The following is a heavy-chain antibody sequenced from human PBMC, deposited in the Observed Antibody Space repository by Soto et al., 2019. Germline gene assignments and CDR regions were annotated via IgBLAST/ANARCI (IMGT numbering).Heavy chain of an antibody. CDR3: AGLGYDFRSGYLYYYFDY. V-gene: IGHV4-34*01. J-gene: IGHJ4*02. CDR1: GGSFSGYY. Sequence: QVQLQQWGAGLLKPSETLSLTCAVYGGSFSGYYWSWIRQPPGKGLELIGEINHRGSTNYNPSLNSRVTISVDTSKNQFSLELSSVTAADTAVYYCAGLGYDFRSGYLYYYFDYWCQGTLVTVSS. D-gene: IGHD3-3*01. CDR2: INHRGST.